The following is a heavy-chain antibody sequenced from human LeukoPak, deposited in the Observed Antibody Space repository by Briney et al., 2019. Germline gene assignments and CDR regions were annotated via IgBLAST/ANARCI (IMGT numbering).Heavy chain of an antibody. CDR3: ARKKGSSWYVWEYYLDY. J-gene: IGHJ4*02. V-gene: IGHV1-8*02. CDR1: GYTFTSYG. CDR2: INPNSGNT. D-gene: IGHD6-13*01. Sequence: ASVKVSCKASGYTFTSYGISWVRQAPGQGLEWMGWINPNSGNTGYAQKFQGRVTMTRNTSISTAYMELSSLRSEDTAVYYCARKKGSSWYVWEYYLDYWGQGTLVTVSS.